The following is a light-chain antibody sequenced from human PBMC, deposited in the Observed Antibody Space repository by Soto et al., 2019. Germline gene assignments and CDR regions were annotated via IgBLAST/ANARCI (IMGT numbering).Light chain of an antibody. CDR2: AES. CDR1: QDIGND. Sequence: DIQMTQSPSSLSASVGDRVTITCRASQDIGNDLGWYQQKPGKAPKRLIYAESSLESGVPARFSGSGSGTEFTLTISSLQPEDFATYYCLQHNSYPRAFGQGTKVEIK. V-gene: IGKV1-17*01. J-gene: IGKJ1*01. CDR3: LQHNSYPRA.